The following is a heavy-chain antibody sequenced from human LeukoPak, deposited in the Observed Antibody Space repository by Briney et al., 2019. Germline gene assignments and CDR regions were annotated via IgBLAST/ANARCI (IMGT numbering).Heavy chain of an antibody. Sequence: GGSLRLSCAASGFTFGSYSMNWVRQAPGKGLEWVSSISSSSSYIYYVDSVKGRFTISRDNAKNSLYLQMNSLRAEDTAVYYCARDSIVGPFFDYWGQGTLVTVSS. CDR1: GFTFGSYS. V-gene: IGHV3-21*01. CDR3: ARDSIVGPFFDY. J-gene: IGHJ4*02. CDR2: ISSSSSYI. D-gene: IGHD1-26*01.